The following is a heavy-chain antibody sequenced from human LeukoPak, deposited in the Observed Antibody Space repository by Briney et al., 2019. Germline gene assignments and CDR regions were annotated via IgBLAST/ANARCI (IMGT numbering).Heavy chain of an antibody. V-gene: IGHV4-59*01. J-gene: IGHJ2*01. D-gene: IGHD2-2*01. Sequence: PAETLSLTCTVSGGSISSYYWSWIRQPPGKRLEWIGYIYYSGSTNYNPSLKSRVTISVDTSKNQFSLKLSSVTAADTAVYYCARGLDIVVVPAAYWYFDLWGRGTLVTVSS. CDR2: IYYSGST. CDR3: ARGLDIVVVPAAYWYFDL. CDR1: GGSISSYY.